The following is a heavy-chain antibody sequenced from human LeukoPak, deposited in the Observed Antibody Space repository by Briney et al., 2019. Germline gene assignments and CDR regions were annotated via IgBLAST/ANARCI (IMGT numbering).Heavy chain of an antibody. V-gene: IGHV4-59*01. CDR2: IYYSGST. Sequence: SETLSLTCTVSGGSISSYYWSWIRRPPGRGLEWIGYIYYSGSTNYNPSLKSRVTISVDTSKNQFSLKLSSVTAADTALYYCARAGTTVTTYDYWGQGTLVTVSS. CDR1: GGSISSYY. J-gene: IGHJ4*02. D-gene: IGHD4-17*01. CDR3: ARAGTTVTTYDY.